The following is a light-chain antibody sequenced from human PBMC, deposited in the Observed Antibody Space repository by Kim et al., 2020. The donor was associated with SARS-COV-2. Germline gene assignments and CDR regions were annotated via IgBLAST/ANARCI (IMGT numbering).Light chain of an antibody. CDR1: SGNSNYK. Sequence: CTLSSGNSNYKVDWYQQRPGKGPRFVVRVGTGGIVGSKGDGIPDRFSVLGSGLNRYLTIKNIQEEDESDYHCGADHGSGSNFVWVFGGGTQLTVL. CDR3: GADHGSGSNFVWV. J-gene: IGLJ3*02. V-gene: IGLV9-49*01. CDR2: VGTGGIVG.